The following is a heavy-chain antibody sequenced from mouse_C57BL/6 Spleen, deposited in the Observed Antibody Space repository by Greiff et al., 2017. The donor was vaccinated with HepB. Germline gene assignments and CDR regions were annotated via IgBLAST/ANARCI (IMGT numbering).Heavy chain of an antibody. CDR2: INPSSGYT. CDR1: GYTFTSYW. J-gene: IGHJ3*01. V-gene: IGHV1-7*01. Sequence: QVQLQQPGTELVKPGASVKLSCKASGYTFTSYWMHWVKQRPGQGLEWIGYINPSSGYTKYNQKFKDKATLTADKSSSTAYMQLSSLTYEDSAVYYCASCYDYDGFAYWGQGTLVTVSA. CDR3: ASCYDYDGFAY. D-gene: IGHD2-4*01.